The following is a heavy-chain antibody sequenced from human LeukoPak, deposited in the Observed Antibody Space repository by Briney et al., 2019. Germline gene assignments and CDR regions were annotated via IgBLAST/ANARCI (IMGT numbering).Heavy chain of an antibody. D-gene: IGHD5-12*01. J-gene: IGHJ4*02. CDR2: INHSGST. V-gene: IGHV4-39*07. CDR3: AGYSGYEPIDY. CDR1: GGSLSITSYY. Sequence: SETLSLTCTVSGGSLSITSYYWGWIRQPPGKGLEWIGEINHSGSTNYNPSLKSRVTISVDTSKNQFSLKLSSVTAADTAVYYCAGYSGYEPIDYWGQGTLVTVSS.